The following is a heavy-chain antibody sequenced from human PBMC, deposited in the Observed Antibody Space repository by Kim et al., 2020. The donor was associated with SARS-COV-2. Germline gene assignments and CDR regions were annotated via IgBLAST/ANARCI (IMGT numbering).Heavy chain of an antibody. CDR2: IKQDGSEK. CDR3: ARRVGSGWTDY. Sequence: GGSLRLSCAASGFTFSSNWMSWVRQAPGKGLEWVANIKQDGSEKYFVDSVKGRFTISRDNAKNSLYLQMNSLRAEDTAVYYCARRVGSGWTDYWGQGTLV. J-gene: IGHJ4*02. D-gene: IGHD6-19*01. V-gene: IGHV3-7*01. CDR1: GFTFSSNW.